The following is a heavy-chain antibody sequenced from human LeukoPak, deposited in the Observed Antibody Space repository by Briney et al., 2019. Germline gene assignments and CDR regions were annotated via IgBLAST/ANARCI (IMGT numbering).Heavy chain of an antibody. D-gene: IGHD1-7*01. CDR3: ARWWAGTTASIDY. J-gene: IGHJ4*02. V-gene: IGHV1-2*02. CDR2: INPNSGGT. Sequence: ASVKVSCKASGYTFTGYYMHWVRQAPGQGLEWMGWINPNSGGTNYAQKFQGRVTMTRDTSISTAYMELSRLRSDDTAVYYCARWWAGTTASIDYWGQGTLVTVSS. CDR1: GYTFTGYY.